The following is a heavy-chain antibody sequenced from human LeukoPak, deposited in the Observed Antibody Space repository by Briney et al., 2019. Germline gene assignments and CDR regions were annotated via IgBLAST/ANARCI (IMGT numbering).Heavy chain of an antibody. Sequence: SGPTLVNTTQTLTLTCSFSGISLSSPGAGVGWIRQPPGKALAWLALISWDDDKRYNPSLRRRLTVTKDSSKDQVVLTMTNMDPVDTATYYCVPRSRGYGTYVDYWGQGTLVTVSS. CDR2: ISWDDDK. CDR1: GISLSSPGAG. D-gene: IGHD5-12*01. CDR3: VPRSRGYGTYVDY. J-gene: IGHJ4*02. V-gene: IGHV2-5*02.